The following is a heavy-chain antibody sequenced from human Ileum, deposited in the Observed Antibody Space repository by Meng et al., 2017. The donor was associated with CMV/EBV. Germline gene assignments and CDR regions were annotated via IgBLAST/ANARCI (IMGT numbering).Heavy chain of an antibody. CDR1: GFTFSNYW. Sequence: GFTFSNYWMHWVRQTPGKGLVWVSRINSDGSRTSYAESVKGRFTISRDNAKNTLYLQMNGLRAEDTAVYYCARSAAYYYDSSGYLRYWGQGTLVTVSS. CDR2: INSDGSRT. V-gene: IGHV3-74*01. CDR3: ARSAAYYYDSSGYLRY. J-gene: IGHJ4*02. D-gene: IGHD3-22*01.